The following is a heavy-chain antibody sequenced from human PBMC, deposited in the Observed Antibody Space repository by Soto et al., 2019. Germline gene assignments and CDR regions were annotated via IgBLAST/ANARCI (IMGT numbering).Heavy chain of an antibody. J-gene: IGHJ4*02. D-gene: IGHD3-10*01. CDR2: INPSVGRT. CDR1: GYTFTTHY. CDR3: ARAGENYGSGTFSPPLRYYFNS. V-gene: IGHV1-46*01. Sequence: QVQLVQSGAEVKKPGASVTVSCKASGYTFTTHYMHWVRQAPGQGLEWMGIINPSVGRTTNALKFQGRVSLTSDTSTNTVYMELSSLRSEDTAVYYCARAGENYGSGTFSPPLRYYFNSWGQGTLVTVSS.